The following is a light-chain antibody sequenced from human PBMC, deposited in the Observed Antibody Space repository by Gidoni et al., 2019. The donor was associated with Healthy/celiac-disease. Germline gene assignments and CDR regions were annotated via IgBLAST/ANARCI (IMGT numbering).Light chain of an antibody. CDR2: GAS. J-gene: IGKJ3*01. Sequence: DIMMTQSPDSLAVSLGEGATINCKSSQSVLYSYNNKNYLAWYQQKPGQPPKLLIYGASTRESCVPDRFSGSGSGTDFTLTISRLQAEDVAVYYCQQYSSTPLFGPGTKVDIK. V-gene: IGKV4-1*01. CDR3: QQYSSTPL. CDR1: QSVLYSYNNKNY.